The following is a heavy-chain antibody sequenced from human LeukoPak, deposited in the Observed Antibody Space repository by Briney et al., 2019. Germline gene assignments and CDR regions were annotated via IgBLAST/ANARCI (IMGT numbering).Heavy chain of an antibody. Sequence: PGGSLRLSCAASGFTFSKYWMNWVRQAPGKGLEWVAAISSSSRDIFYADSVKGRFSISRDNTQNSLSLQMNSLRAEDTAVYYCVREAAATLFDYWGQGTLVTVSS. D-gene: IGHD1-26*01. CDR2: ISSSSRDI. V-gene: IGHV3-21*01. CDR1: GFTFSKYW. CDR3: VREAAATLFDY. J-gene: IGHJ4*02.